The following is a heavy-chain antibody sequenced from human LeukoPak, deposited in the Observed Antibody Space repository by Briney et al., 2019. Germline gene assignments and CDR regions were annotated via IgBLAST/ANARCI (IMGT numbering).Heavy chain of an antibody. V-gene: IGHV4-61*02. CDR2: IYNSGST. Sequence: SQTLSLTCTVSGGSISSGGYYWSWIRQPPGKGLEWIGRIYNSGSTNYNPSLKSRVTMSVDTSKNQFSLKLSSVTAADTAVYYCARETYDSSGSPDYWGQGTLVTVSS. J-gene: IGHJ4*02. D-gene: IGHD3-22*01. CDR1: GGSISSGGYY. CDR3: ARETYDSSGSPDY.